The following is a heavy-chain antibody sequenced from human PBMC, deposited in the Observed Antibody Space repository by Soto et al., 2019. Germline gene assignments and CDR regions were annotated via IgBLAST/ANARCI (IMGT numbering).Heavy chain of an antibody. Sequence: SETLSLTCVVNGGSFSGYYWSWIRQPPGKGLEWIGEINHSESTDYNPSLKSRVTISLDTSKNQFSLKVTSVTAADAAVYYCARGRQGSRLTMARGGIRSGYGLDVWGQGTTVTVSS. CDR3: ARGRQGSRLTMARGGIRSGYGLDV. CDR1: GGSFSGYY. J-gene: IGHJ6*02. D-gene: IGHD3-10*01. CDR2: INHSEST. V-gene: IGHV4-34*01.